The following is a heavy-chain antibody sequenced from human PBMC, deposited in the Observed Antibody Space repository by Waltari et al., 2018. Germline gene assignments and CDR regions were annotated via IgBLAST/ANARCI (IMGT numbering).Heavy chain of an antibody. D-gene: IGHD3-3*01. CDR1: GGSFSGYY. Sequence: QVQLQQWGAGLLKPSETLSLTCAVYGGSFSGYYWSWIRQPPGKGLEWIGEINHSGSTNYNPSLKSRVTISVDTSKNQFSLKLSSVTAADTAVYYCARGGNYDFWSGYYNDAFDIWGQGTMVTVSS. CDR3: ARGGNYDFWSGYYNDAFDI. CDR2: INHSGST. V-gene: IGHV4-34*01. J-gene: IGHJ3*02.